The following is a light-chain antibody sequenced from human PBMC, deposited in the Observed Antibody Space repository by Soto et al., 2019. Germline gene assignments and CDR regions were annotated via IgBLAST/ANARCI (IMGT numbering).Light chain of an antibody. CDR1: TGAVTSGNY. V-gene: IGLV7-43*01. Sequence: QTVVTQEPSLTVSPGGTVTLTCASSTGAVTSGNYASWFQQFPGQPPRTLIYTTNNRHSWTPARFSGSLLGGRAALTLSGAQPEDEADYYCLLYYGGAHLVFGGGTKLIVL. CDR3: LLYYGGAHLV. J-gene: IGLJ3*02. CDR2: TTN.